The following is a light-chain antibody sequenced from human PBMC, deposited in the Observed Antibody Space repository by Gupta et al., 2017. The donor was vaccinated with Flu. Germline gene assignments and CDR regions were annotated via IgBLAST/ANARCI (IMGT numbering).Light chain of an antibody. Sequence: EIVLTQSPATLSLSPGERATLSCRASQSVSSYLAWYQQKPGQAPRLLIYDASNRATGIPARFSGSGSGTEFTLTISSLEPEDFAVYYCQQRSNCPLTFGQGTKMDIK. CDR1: QSVSSY. CDR2: DAS. CDR3: QQRSNCPLT. V-gene: IGKV3-11*01. J-gene: IGKJ2*01.